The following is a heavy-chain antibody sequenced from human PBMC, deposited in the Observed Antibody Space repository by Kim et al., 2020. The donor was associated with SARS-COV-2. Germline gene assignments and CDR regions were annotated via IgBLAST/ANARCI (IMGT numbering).Heavy chain of an antibody. CDR2: INTNTGNP. CDR1: GYTFTSYA. CDR3: ARENIDEDIVVMVAATGGFQH. V-gene: IGHV7-4-1*02. Sequence: ASVKVSCKASGYTFTSYAMNWVRQAPGQGLEWMGWINTNTGNPTYAQGFTGRFVFSLDTSVSTAYLQISSLKAEDTAVYYCARENIDEDIVVMVAATGGFQHWGQGTLVTVSS. D-gene: IGHD2-15*01. J-gene: IGHJ1*01.